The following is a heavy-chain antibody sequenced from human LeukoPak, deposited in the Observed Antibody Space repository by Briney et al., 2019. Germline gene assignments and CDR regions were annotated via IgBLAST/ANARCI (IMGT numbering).Heavy chain of an antibody. V-gene: IGHV4-34*01. CDR2: INHSGST. D-gene: IGHD6-13*01. J-gene: IGHJ6*03. Sequence: KTSETLSLTCAVYGGSFSGYYWSWIRQPPGKGLEWIGEINHSGSTNYNPSLKSRVTISVDTSKNQFSLKLSSVTAADTAVYYCARLPGIAAAGIRSVTQRRPPHYYYMDVWGKGTTVTISS. CDR1: GGSFSGYY. CDR3: ARLPGIAAAGIRSVTQRRPPHYYYMDV.